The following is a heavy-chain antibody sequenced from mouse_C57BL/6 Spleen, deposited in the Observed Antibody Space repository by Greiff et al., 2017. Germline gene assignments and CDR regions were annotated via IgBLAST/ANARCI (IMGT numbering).Heavy chain of an antibody. V-gene: IGHV1-63*01. CDR2: IYPGGGYT. Sequence: QVQLQQSGAELVRPGTSVKMSCKASGYTFTNYWIGWAKQRPGHGLEWIGDIYPGGGYTNYNEKFKGKATLTADKSSSTAYMQVSSLTSEDSAIYYCARAPLNCYGSSFFDYWGQGTTLTVSS. CDR3: ARAPLNCYGSSFFDY. CDR1: GYTFTNYW. D-gene: IGHD1-1*01. J-gene: IGHJ2*01.